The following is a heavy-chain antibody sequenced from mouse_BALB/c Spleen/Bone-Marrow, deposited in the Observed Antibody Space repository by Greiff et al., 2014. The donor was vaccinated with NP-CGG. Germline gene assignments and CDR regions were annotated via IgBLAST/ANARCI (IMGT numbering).Heavy chain of an antibody. D-gene: IGHD1-1*01. CDR2: VDPAIGNT. CDR3: VREGRIYYFDY. Sequence: VQLQQSGAELVKPGAPVKLSCTASDFNIKDTYMHWVKQRPEQGLEWIGRVDPAIGNTKYAPKFQGKATITADTSSNAAYLHLSSLTSEDTAVYYCVREGRIYYFDYWGQGTTLTVSS. V-gene: IGHV14-3*02. J-gene: IGHJ2*01. CDR1: DFNIKDTY.